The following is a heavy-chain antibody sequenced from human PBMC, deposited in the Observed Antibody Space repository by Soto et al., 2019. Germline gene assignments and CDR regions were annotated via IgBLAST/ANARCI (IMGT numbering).Heavy chain of an antibody. CDR3: ARRSRSSSGWYFLDY. J-gene: IGHJ4*02. Sequence: QVQLQESGPGLVKPSETLSLTCTVSGGSISSDSWSWIRQSPGKALEWIGYSYYNGVTKYNPSLKSRVPISVDTSQNQFSLRLTSGTAANTAAYYCARRSRSSSGWYFLDYWGREPWSPSP. V-gene: IGHV4-59*01. D-gene: IGHD6-19*01. CDR1: GGSISSDS. CDR2: SYYNGVT.